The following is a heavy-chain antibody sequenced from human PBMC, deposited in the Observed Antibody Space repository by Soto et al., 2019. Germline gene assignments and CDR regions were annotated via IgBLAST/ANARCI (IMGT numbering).Heavy chain of an antibody. CDR3: ARGLAIYYYGMDV. D-gene: IGHD3-9*01. CDR2: IIPILGIA. J-gene: IGHJ6*02. CDR1: GGTFSSYT. V-gene: IGHV1-69*02. Sequence: QVQLVQSGAEVKKPGPSVKVSCKASGGTFSSYTISWVRQAPGQGLEWMGRIIPILGIANYAQKFQGRVTITADKSTSTAYMELSSLRSEDTAVYYCARGLAIYYYGMDVWGQGTTVTVSS.